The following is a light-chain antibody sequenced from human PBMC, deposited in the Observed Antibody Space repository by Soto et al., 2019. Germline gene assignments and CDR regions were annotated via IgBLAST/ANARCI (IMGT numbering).Light chain of an antibody. CDR2: EVT. Sequence: QSVLTQPASLSASPGQSITISCTGTSSDVGAYNSVSWYQQHPGKPPKLLIYEVTSRPSGVSNRFSGSKSGNTASLTISRLEAEDEADYYCSSYKISSPDVLFGGGTKVTVL. CDR3: SSYKISSPDVL. J-gene: IGLJ2*01. CDR1: SSDVGAYNS. V-gene: IGLV2-14*03.